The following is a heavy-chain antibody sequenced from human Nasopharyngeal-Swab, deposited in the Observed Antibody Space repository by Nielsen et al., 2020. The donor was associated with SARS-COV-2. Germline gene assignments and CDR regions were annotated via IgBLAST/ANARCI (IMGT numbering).Heavy chain of an antibody. D-gene: IGHD1-1*01. CDR3: ARGPGEVGTTYYYYYGMDV. CDR2: INHSGST. V-gene: IGHV4-34*01. J-gene: IGHJ6*02. Sequence: WIRQPPGKGLEWIGEINHSGSTNYNPSLKSGVTISVDTSKNQFSLKLSSVTAADTAVYYCARGPGEVGTTYYYYYGMDVWGQGTTVTVSS.